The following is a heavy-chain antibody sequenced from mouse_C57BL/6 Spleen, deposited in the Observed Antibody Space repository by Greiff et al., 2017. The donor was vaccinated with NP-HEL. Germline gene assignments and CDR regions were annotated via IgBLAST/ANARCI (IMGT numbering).Heavy chain of an antibody. CDR3: TRGPYLENYAMDY. CDR1: GYTFTDYE. CDR2: IDPETGGT. V-gene: IGHV1-15*01. J-gene: IGHJ4*01. Sequence: VQLQESGAELVRPGASVTLSCKASGYTFTDYEMHWVKQTPVHGLEWIGAIDPETGGTAYNQKFKGKAILTADKSSSTAYMELRSLTSEDSAVYYCTRGPYLENYAMDYWGQGTSVTVSS. D-gene: IGHD5-1*01.